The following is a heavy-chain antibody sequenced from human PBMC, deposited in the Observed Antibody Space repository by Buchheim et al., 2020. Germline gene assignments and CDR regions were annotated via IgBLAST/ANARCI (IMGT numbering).Heavy chain of an antibody. CDR2: ISSSSSTI. V-gene: IGHV3-48*01. J-gene: IGHJ4*02. D-gene: IGHD3-16*02. CDR3: ARVSGMITFGGVIGPLDY. CDR1: GFTFSSYS. Sequence: EVHLVESGGGLVQPGGSLRLSCAASGFTFSSYSMNWVRQAPGKGLEWVSYISSSSSTIYYADSVKGRFTISIDNAKTTLYLQMSSLRPEDTAVFYCARVSGMITFGGVIGPLDYWGQGTL.